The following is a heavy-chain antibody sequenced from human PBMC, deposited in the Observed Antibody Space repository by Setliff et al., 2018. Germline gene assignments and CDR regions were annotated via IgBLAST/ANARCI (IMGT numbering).Heavy chain of an antibody. D-gene: IGHD6-25*01. Sequence: GSLRLSCAASGFTFSSYSMNWIRQSPGEGLEWIGSIYRNGNTYYNPPLKSRVTISVDTSKNQLSQKLSSVTAADTAVYYGARVSGMGSPPYYYYYYGMDVWGQGTTVTVSS. J-gene: IGHJ6*02. CDR1: GFTFSSYS. V-gene: IGHV4-38-2*01. CDR2: IYRNGNT. CDR3: ARVSGMGSPPYYYYYYGMDV.